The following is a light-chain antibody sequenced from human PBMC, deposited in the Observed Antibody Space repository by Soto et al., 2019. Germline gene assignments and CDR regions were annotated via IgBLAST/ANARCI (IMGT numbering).Light chain of an antibody. CDR3: QQRYSTPIT. V-gene: IGKV1-39*01. CDR1: QSISSY. J-gene: IGKJ5*01. CDR2: AAS. Sequence: DIQMTQSPSSLSASLGERVTITCRASQSISSYLNWYQQKPGKAPKLLIYAASNLHSGVPSRFSGSGSGTDFTLTISSLQPEDFATYYCQQRYSTPITFGQGTRLEIK.